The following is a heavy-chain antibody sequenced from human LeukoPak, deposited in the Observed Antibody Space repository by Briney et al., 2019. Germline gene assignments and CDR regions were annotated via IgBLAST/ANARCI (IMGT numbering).Heavy chain of an antibody. CDR3: TREPHRKDGSGSSDY. D-gene: IGHD3-10*01. Sequence: GGSLRLSCTASGFTFGDYAMSWVRQAPGEGLEWVGFIRSKAYGGTTEYAASVKGRFTISRDDSKSIAYLQMNSLKTEDTAVYYCTREPHRKDGSGSSDYWGQGTLVTVSS. V-gene: IGHV3-49*04. CDR1: GFTFGDYA. CDR2: IRSKAYGGTT. J-gene: IGHJ4*02.